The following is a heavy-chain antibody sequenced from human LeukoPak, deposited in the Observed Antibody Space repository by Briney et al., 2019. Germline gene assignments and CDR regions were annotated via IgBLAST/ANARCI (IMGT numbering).Heavy chain of an antibody. V-gene: IGHV3-49*03. J-gene: IGHJ4*02. CDR2: IRDKPYGGTT. Sequence: GGSLRLSCTTSGFTFGYYAMSWFRQAPGKGLEWVGFIRDKPYGGTTEYAASVKGRFTISRDDSKSIAYLQIHSLKTEDTAVYYCTRVLGYDGYLYFDYWGQGTLVTVSS. CDR3: TRVLGYDGYLYFDY. D-gene: IGHD5-12*01. CDR1: GFTFGYYA.